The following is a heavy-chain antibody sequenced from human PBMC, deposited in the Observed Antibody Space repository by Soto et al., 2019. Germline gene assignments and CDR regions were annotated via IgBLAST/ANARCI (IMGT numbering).Heavy chain of an antibody. CDR1: GFTFSSYW. V-gene: IGHV3-74*01. D-gene: IGHD5-12*01. CDR3: ARDKAGETDPIVEGLRLSSYGMDV. J-gene: IGHJ6*02. Sequence: GGSLRLSCAASGFTFSSYWMHWVRQAPGKGLVWVSRINSDGSSTSYADSVKGRFTISRDNAKNTLYLQMNSLRAEDTAVYYCARDKAGETDPIVEGLRLSSYGMDVWGQGTTVTVSS. CDR2: INSDGSST.